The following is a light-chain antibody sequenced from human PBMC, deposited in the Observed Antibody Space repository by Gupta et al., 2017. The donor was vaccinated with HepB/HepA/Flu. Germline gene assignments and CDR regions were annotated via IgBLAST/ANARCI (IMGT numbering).Light chain of an antibody. CDR1: QSISSW. Sequence: DIQMTQSPSTLSASVGDRVTITCRASQSISSWLAWYQQKPGKAPKLLIYKASSLESGVPSRFSGSGSGKEVTLTISSRQPDDFATYYCQQYNSYSPWTFGQETKVEIK. J-gene: IGKJ1*01. CDR2: KAS. V-gene: IGKV1-5*03. CDR3: QQYNSYSPWT.